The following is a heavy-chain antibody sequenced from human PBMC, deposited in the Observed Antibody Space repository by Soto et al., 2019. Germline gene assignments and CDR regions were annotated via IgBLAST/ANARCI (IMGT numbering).Heavy chain of an antibody. V-gene: IGHV1-69*18. J-gene: IGHJ4*02. D-gene: IGHD3-10*01. CDR2: IIPAFGTT. CDR1: GDTFSGYP. CDR3: ARDGGFGELKY. Sequence: QVQLVQSGAELKKPGSSVKVSCKASGDTFSGYPINWVRQAPGEGLEWRGRIIPAFGTTNDAQRFEGRVTFTADESTNTAYMELRGLLSEDTAVYYCARDGGFGELKYWGPGTLVTVSS.